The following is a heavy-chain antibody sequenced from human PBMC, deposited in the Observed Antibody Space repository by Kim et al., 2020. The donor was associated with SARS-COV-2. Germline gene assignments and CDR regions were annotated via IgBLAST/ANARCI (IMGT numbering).Heavy chain of an antibody. CDR2: ISYDGSNK. CDR1: GFTFSSYG. Sequence: GGSLRLSCAASGFTFSSYGMHWVRQAPGKGLEWVAVISYDGSNKYYADSVKGRFTISRDNSKNTLYLQMNSLRAEDTAVYYCAKDWGYGDYIYGMDVWGQGTTVTVSS. CDR3: AKDWGYGDYIYGMDV. D-gene: IGHD4-17*01. V-gene: IGHV3-30*18. J-gene: IGHJ6*02.